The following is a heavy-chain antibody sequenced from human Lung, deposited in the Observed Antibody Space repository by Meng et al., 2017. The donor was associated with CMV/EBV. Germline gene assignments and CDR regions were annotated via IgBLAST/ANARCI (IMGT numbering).Heavy chain of an antibody. D-gene: IGHD3-3*01. Sequence: GEXXKISCAASGFTFSSYSMNWVRQAPGKGLEWVSYISSSSSTIYYADSVKGRFTISRDNAKNSLYLQMNSLRAEDTAVYYCARDLPTDDFWSGYYPGYYGMDVWXQGTXVTVSS. CDR3: ARDLPTDDFWSGYYPGYYGMDV. V-gene: IGHV3-48*04. CDR2: ISSSSSTI. J-gene: IGHJ6*02. CDR1: GFTFSSYS.